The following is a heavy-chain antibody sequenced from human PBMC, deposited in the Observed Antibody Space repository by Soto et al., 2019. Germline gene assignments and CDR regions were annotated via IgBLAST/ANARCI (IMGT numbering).Heavy chain of an antibody. CDR3: ARHGSS. CDR1: GVSISGSSYY. CDR2: IYYSGQT. Sequence: QLQLQESGPGLVKPSETLSLICSVSGVSISGSSYYWGWIRQPPGKGLEWIGSIYYSGQTYYNPSLKSRVTISVDRSKNQSSLNLTSVTATDTAFYYCARHGSSWGQGTLVTVSS. J-gene: IGHJ5*02. V-gene: IGHV4-39*01.